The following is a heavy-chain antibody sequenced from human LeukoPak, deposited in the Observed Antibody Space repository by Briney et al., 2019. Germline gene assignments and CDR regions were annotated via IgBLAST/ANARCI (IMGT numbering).Heavy chain of an antibody. CDR3: AKEGITGADS. J-gene: IGHJ4*02. CDR2: ISGGGDA. Sequence: GGSLRLSCVASGFTFSSFAMSWVRQAPGQGLAWVSAISGGGDAHYADSVKGRFTISRDNSKNTLFLHMSNLTADDTALYYCAKEGITGADSWGQGTLVSVSS. CDR1: GFTFSSFA. V-gene: IGHV3-23*01.